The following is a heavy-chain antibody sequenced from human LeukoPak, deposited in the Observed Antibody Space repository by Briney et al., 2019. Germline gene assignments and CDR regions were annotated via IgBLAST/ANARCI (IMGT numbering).Heavy chain of an antibody. CDR1: GFTFSSYW. Sequence: PGGSLRLSCAASGFTFSSYWMHWVRQAPGKGLVWVSRINSDGSSTSYADSVKGRFTVSRDNAKNTLYLQMNSLRAEDTAVYYCARDSCSGGSCYLYLRYYFDYWGQGTLVTVSS. CDR2: INSDGSST. CDR3: ARDSCSGGSCYLYLRYYFDY. J-gene: IGHJ4*02. V-gene: IGHV3-74*01. D-gene: IGHD2-15*01.